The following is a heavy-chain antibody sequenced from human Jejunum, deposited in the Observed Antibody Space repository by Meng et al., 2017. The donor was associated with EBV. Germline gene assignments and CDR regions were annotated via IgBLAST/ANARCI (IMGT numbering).Heavy chain of an antibody. D-gene: IGHD1-14*01. CDR1: TDFISSYEW. CDR3: ARASSERLLDY. J-gene: IGHJ4*02. V-gene: IGHV4-4*02. Sequence: VRLKETAPGRWRPSGTLSLTCVFSTDFISSYEWWSWVRQPPGKGLEWLGEINQVGSTYYNPSLKSRVTISIDTSKRQFSLRLNSMTAADTAVYYCARASSERLLDYWGQGTLVTVSS. CDR2: INQVGST.